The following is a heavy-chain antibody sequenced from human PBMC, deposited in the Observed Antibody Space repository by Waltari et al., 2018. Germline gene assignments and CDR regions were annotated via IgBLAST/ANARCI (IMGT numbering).Heavy chain of an antibody. CDR1: GGSISTNYN. CDR2: TQYRGSS. CDR3: GRIAFGDEGGYFQY. Sequence: LQLQESGPGLVKPSETLSLTCTVSGGSISTNYNGGWIRQPPGKGLEWMGNTQYRGSSYYIPSLERLVTISLDTWKSQFSLRLSAVGAADTAVYFCGRIAFGDEGGYFQYWGQGTLVTVSS. J-gene: IGHJ1*01. D-gene: IGHD4-17*01. V-gene: IGHV4-39*01.